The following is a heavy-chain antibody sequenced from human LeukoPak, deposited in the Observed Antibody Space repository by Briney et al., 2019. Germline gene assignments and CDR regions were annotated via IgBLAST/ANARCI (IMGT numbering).Heavy chain of an antibody. J-gene: IGHJ4*02. CDR2: IYPGDSDT. V-gene: IGHV5-51*01. Sequence: GESLKISCKGPGYSFTSYWIGWVRQMPGKGLEWMGIIYPGDSDTRYSPSFQGQVTISADKSISTAYLQWSSLKASDTAMYYCARMGSGYYYVEGDLGDYWGRGTLVTVSS. CDR3: ARMGSGYYYVEGDLGDY. D-gene: IGHD3-22*01. CDR1: GYSFTSYW.